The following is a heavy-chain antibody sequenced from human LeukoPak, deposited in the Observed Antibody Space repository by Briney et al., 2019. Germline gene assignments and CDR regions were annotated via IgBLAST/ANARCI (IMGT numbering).Heavy chain of an antibody. D-gene: IGHD6-13*01. CDR2: IYHSGST. J-gene: IGHJ6*04. V-gene: IGHV4-38-2*02. CDR1: GYSISSGYY. Sequence: SETLSLTCTVSGYSISSGYYWGWIRQPPGKGLEWIGSIYHSGSTYYNPSLKSRVTISVDTSKNQFSLKLSSVTAADTAVYYCARSAAGTKDVWGKGTTVTVSS. CDR3: ARSAAGTKDV.